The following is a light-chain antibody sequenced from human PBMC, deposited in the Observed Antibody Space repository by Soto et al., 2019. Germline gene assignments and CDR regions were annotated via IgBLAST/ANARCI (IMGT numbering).Light chain of an antibody. CDR3: AAWDGSLNAYV. CDR2: TDN. Sequence: QSVLTQPPSASGTPGQRVTISCSGSSSNIGSNAVNWYQQFPGTAPKLLIYTDNQRHSGVPDRFSGSKSGTSASLAISGLQSEDEADYFCAAWDGSLNAYVFGTGTKLTVL. CDR1: SSNIGSNA. J-gene: IGLJ1*01. V-gene: IGLV1-44*01.